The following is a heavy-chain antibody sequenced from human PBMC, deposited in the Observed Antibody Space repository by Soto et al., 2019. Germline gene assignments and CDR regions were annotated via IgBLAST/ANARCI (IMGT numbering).Heavy chain of an antibody. Sequence: QLQLQESGPGLLRPSETLTLTCTVSGDSISTSSYYWGWVRQPPGKGLEWIGTIYHSGSTFYKPSLRSRVTLSVDTSRNQFSLKVHSVTAADTATYYCARETGGAIDYWGQGILVTVSS. J-gene: IGHJ4*02. CDR2: IYHSGST. CDR3: ARETGGAIDY. CDR1: GDSISTSSYY. V-gene: IGHV4-39*01. D-gene: IGHD1-26*01.